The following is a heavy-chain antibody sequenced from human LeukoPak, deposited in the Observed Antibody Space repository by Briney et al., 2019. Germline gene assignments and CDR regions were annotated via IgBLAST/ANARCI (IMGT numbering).Heavy chain of an antibody. CDR1: GFTFSSYT. CDR3: ARGGSGNYYTLFDY. J-gene: IGHJ4*02. Sequence: KTGGSLRLSCAASGFTFSSYTMNWVRQAPGKGLEWVSLISSSSSYIYYADSVKGRFTISRDNAKNSLHLQMNSLRAEDTAVYYCARGGSGNYYTLFDYWGQGTLVTVSS. V-gene: IGHV3-21*01. D-gene: IGHD3-10*01. CDR2: ISSSSSYI.